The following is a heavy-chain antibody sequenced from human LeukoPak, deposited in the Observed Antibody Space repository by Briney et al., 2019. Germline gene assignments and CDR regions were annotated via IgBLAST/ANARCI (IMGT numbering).Heavy chain of an antibody. CDR1: GGTFSSCA. Sequence: ASVKVSCKASGGTFSSCAISRVRQAPGQGLEWMGGIIPIFGTANYAQKFQGRVTITTDESTSTAYMELSSLRSEDTAVYYCASPGCSSTSCYGWFDPWGQGTLVTVSS. CDR3: ASPGCSSTSCYGWFDP. J-gene: IGHJ5*02. D-gene: IGHD2-2*01. V-gene: IGHV1-69*05. CDR2: IIPIFGTA.